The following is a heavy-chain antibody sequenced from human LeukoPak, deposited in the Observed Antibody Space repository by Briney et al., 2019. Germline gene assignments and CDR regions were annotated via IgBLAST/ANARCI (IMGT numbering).Heavy chain of an antibody. D-gene: IGHD3-22*01. V-gene: IGHV3-30*18. Sequence: GGSLRLSCAASGFTFSSYGMHWVRQAPGKGLEWVAVISYDGSNKYYADSVKGRFTISRDNSKNTLYLQMNSLRTEDTAVYYCAKGAFGSGYPDLDYWGQGTLVTVSS. CDR1: GFTFSSYG. CDR2: ISYDGSNK. CDR3: AKGAFGSGYPDLDY. J-gene: IGHJ4*02.